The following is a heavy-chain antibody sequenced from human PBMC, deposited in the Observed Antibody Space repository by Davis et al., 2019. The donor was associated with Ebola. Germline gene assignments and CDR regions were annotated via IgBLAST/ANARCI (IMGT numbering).Heavy chain of an antibody. D-gene: IGHD3-10*01. CDR1: GGSISSSNW. V-gene: IGHV4-4*02. Sequence: PSETLSLTCAVSGGSISSSNWWSWVRQPPGKGLEWIGEIYHSGSTNYNPSLKSRVTISVDKSKNQFSLKLSSVTAADTAVYYCARALVAWFGGGDAFDIWGQGTMVTVSS. CDR2: IYHSGST. CDR3: ARALVAWFGGGDAFDI. J-gene: IGHJ3*02.